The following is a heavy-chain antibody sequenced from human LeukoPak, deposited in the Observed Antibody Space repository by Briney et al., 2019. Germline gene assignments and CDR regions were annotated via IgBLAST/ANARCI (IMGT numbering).Heavy chain of an antibody. J-gene: IGHJ4*02. CDR2: ISGSGGST. V-gene: IGHV3-23*01. Sequence: GGSLRLSCAVSGFTFSSYAMSWVRHAPGKGLEWVSVISGSGGSTYYADSVKGRFTISRDNSKNTLYLQMNSLRAEDTAVYYCARRDYYYCFDYWGQGTLVTVSS. CDR1: GFTFSSYA. D-gene: IGHD3-22*01. CDR3: ARRDYYYCFDY.